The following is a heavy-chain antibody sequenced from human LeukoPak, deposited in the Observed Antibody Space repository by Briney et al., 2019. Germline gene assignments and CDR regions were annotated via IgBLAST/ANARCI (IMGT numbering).Heavy chain of an antibody. D-gene: IGHD3-22*01. CDR1: GGSISSYY. Sequence: PSETLPLTCTVSGGSISSYYWSWIRQPPGKGLEWIGYIYYSGSTNYNPSLKSRVTISVDTSKNQFSLKLSSVTAADTAVYYCARDSDDSSGYYHGYFQHWGQGTLVTVSS. CDR3: ARDSDDSSGYYHGYFQH. V-gene: IGHV4-59*01. CDR2: IYYSGST. J-gene: IGHJ1*01.